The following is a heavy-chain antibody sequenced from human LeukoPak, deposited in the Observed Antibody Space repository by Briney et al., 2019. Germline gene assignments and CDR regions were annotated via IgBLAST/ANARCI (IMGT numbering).Heavy chain of an antibody. CDR1: GFTFSNAW. V-gene: IGHV3-23*01. CDR2: ISGSGGST. D-gene: IGHD1-26*01. CDR3: AKLTAGPPVG. J-gene: IGHJ4*02. Sequence: GGSLRLSCAASGFTFSNAWMSWVRQAPGKGLEWVSAISGSGGSTYYADSVKGRFTISRDNSKNTLYLQMNSLRAEDTAVYYCAKLTAGPPVGWGQGTLVTVSS.